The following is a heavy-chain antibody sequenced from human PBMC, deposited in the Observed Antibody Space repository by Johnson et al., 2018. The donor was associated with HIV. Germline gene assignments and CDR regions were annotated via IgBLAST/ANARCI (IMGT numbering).Heavy chain of an antibody. CDR3: ARGYILTGYSGVLDM. CDR2: IYSGGST. J-gene: IGHJ3*02. Sequence: VQLVESGGGLVQPGGSLRLSCAASGFTVRRNYMSWVRQAPGKGLEWVSVIYSGGSTHYADSVKGRFTISRHNSKNTVYLQMNSLRAEDTAVYYCARGYILTGYSGVLDMWGQGTMVTVSS. D-gene: IGHD3-9*01. V-gene: IGHV3-66*01. CDR1: GFTVRRNY.